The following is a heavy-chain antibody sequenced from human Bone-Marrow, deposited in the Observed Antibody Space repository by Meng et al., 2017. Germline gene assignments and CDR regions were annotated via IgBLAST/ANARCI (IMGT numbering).Heavy chain of an antibody. J-gene: IGHJ2*01. V-gene: IGHV4-34*01. D-gene: IGHD2-2*01. CDR1: GGSFSGYY. CDR2: INHSGST. Sequence: QGQLPQWGAGLLKPSETLSLTCAVYGGSFSGYYWSWIRQPPGKGLEWIGEINHSGSTNYNPSLKSRVTISVDTSKNQFSLKLSSVTAADTAVYYCARGRGTMPYWYFDLWGRGTLVTVSS. CDR3: ARGRGTMPYWYFDL.